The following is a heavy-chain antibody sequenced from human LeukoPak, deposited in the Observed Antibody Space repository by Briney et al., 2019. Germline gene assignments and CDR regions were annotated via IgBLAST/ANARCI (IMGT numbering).Heavy chain of an antibody. D-gene: IGHD1-14*01. CDR3: ATETNGRHYDY. J-gene: IGHJ4*02. V-gene: IGHV3-21*06. Sequence: GGSLRLSCTASGLTFSTSGFNWVRQAPGEGLEWVASIGPTGSDRYHADSIKGRFTISRDNANNFLYLQMNSLRAEDTAVYYCATETNGRHYDYWGQGTLLTVSS. CDR2: IGPTGSDR. CDR1: GLTFSTSG.